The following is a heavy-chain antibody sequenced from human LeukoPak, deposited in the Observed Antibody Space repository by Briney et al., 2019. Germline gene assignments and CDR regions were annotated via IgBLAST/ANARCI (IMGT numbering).Heavy chain of an antibody. Sequence: GGSLRLSCAASGSTFSSYSMNWVRQAPGKGLEWLSYIGGGSSTIFYADSVKGRFTISRDNAKNSLFLQMNSLRDEDTAVYYCARDGARGVATDYDYWGQGTLVTVSS. CDR3: ARDGARGVATDYDY. J-gene: IGHJ4*02. D-gene: IGHD5-12*01. V-gene: IGHV3-48*02. CDR2: IGGGSSTI. CDR1: GSTFSSYS.